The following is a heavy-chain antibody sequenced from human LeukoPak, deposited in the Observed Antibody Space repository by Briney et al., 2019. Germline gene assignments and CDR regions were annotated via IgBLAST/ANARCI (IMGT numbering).Heavy chain of an antibody. CDR1: GYTFTSYA. Sequence: ASVKVSSKASGYTFTSYAMHWVRQAPGQRLEWMGWINAGNGNSKYSQKFQGRVTITRDTSASTAYMELSSLRSEDMAVYYCARVRFYDFWSGYYLDYYYGMDVWGQGTTVTVSS. V-gene: IGHV1-3*01. D-gene: IGHD3-3*01. CDR2: INAGNGNS. CDR3: ARVRFYDFWSGYYLDYYYGMDV. J-gene: IGHJ6*02.